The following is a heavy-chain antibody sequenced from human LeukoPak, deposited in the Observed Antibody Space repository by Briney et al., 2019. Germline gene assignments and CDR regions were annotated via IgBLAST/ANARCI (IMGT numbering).Heavy chain of an antibody. D-gene: IGHD5-12*01. CDR2: ISSSSSYI. V-gene: IGHV3-21*01. CDR1: GFTFSSYS. J-gene: IGHJ4*02. CDR3: ARNGRGYSGYDC. Sequence: GGSLRLSCAASGFTFSSYSMNWVRQAPGKGLEWVSSISSSSSYIYYADSVKGRFTISRDNAKNSLYLQMNSLRAEDTAVYYCARNGRGYSGYDCWGQGTLVTVSS.